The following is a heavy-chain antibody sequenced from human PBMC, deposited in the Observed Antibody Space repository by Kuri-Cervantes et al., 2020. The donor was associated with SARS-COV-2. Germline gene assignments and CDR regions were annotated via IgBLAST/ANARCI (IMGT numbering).Heavy chain of an antibody. Sequence: EALNISCAASGFTFSSYWMHWVRQAPGKGLVWVSRINSDGSSTSYADSVKGRFTTSRDNAKNTLYLQMNSLRAEDTAVYYCARVPSITMVRGANSYGMDVWGQGTTVTVSS. CDR1: GFTFSSYW. V-gene: IGHV3-74*01. CDR2: INSDGSST. J-gene: IGHJ6*02. D-gene: IGHD3-10*01. CDR3: ARVPSITMVRGANSYGMDV.